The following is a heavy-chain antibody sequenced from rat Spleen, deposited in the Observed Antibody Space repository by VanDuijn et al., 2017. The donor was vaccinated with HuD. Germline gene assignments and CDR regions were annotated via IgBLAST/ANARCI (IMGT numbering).Heavy chain of an antibody. D-gene: IGHD1-11*01. CDR1: GFTFSDYY. CDR3: ARLEGSFDY. J-gene: IGHJ2*01. Sequence: EVQLVESGGALVQPGRSMKLSCAASGFTFSDYYMAWVRQAPTKGLEWVATISYDGSSTYYRDSVKGRFTISRDNAKSTLYLQMNSLRSEDTATYYCARLEGSFDYWGQGVMVTVSS. CDR2: ISYDGSST. V-gene: IGHV5-22*01.